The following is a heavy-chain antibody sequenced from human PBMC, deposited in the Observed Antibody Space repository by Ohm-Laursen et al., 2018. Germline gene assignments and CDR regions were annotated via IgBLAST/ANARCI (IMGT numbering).Heavy chain of an antibody. Sequence: SVKVSCKASGYTFDSFGITWVRQAPGQGLEWMGWISPYSGQTKYALKLQGRVTMTTDTSTSTAYMDVRGLRSGDTAVYYCARGDTYGFDYWGQGTLVTVSS. V-gene: IGHV1-18*01. CDR2: ISPYSGQT. J-gene: IGHJ4*02. D-gene: IGHD3-10*01. CDR1: GYTFDSFG. CDR3: ARGDTYGFDY.